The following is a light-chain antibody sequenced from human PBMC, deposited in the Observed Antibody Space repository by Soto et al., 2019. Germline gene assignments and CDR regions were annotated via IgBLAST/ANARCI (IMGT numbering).Light chain of an antibody. V-gene: IGLV2-14*03. J-gene: IGLJ1*01. CDR1: SRDVGAYDY. CDR2: YVD. Sequence: QSALTQPASVSGSPGQSITISCTGTSRDVGAYDYVSWYLQYPDKAPQLLIYYVDHRPSGVSSRFSGSKSGNTASLTISGLQAEDEADYYCSSYRSGSTKIFGSGTKVTVL. CDR3: SSYRSGSTKI.